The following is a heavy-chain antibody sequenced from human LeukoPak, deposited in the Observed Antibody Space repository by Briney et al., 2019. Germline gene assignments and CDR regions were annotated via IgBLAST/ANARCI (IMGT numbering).Heavy chain of an antibody. J-gene: IGHJ4*02. CDR1: GFTFSSYG. D-gene: IGHD6-13*01. V-gene: IGHV3-33*01. CDR3: ARDDKIAAALDY. CDR2: IWYDGSNK. Sequence: GRSLRLSCAASGFTFSSYGMHWVRQAPGKGLEWVAVIWYDGSNKYYADSVKGRFTISRDNSKNTLYLQMNSLRAEDTAVYYCARDDKIAAALDYWGQGTLVTVSS.